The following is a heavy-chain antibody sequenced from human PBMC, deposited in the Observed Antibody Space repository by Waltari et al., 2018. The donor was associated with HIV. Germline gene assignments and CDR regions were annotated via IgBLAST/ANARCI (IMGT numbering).Heavy chain of an antibody. Sequence: QVQLVESGGGVVQPGRSLGLSCAASGFTFSSYGMHWVRQAPGKGLEWVAVISYDGSNKYYADSVKGRFTISRDNSKNTLYLQMNSLRAEDTAVYYCAKGLRQLVPYWGQGTLVTVSS. D-gene: IGHD6-13*01. CDR2: ISYDGSNK. CDR3: AKGLRQLVPY. CDR1: GFTFSSYG. V-gene: IGHV3-30*18. J-gene: IGHJ4*02.